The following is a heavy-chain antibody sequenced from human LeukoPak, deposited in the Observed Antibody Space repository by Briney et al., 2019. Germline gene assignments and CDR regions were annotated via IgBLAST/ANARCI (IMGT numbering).Heavy chain of an antibody. CDR2: VCYTGST. CDR1: GGSISSALYH. V-gene: IGHV4-39*01. J-gene: IGHJ5*02. D-gene: IGHD3/OR15-3a*01. CDR3: ARQEIGLRSFDP. Sequence: SETLSLTCTVSGGSISSALYHWGWIRQPPGKNLEWLGSVCYTGSTHNNPSLESRVTISVDTSKNQFSLNLSSVTAADTAVYYCARQEIGLRSFDPWGQGTLVTVSS.